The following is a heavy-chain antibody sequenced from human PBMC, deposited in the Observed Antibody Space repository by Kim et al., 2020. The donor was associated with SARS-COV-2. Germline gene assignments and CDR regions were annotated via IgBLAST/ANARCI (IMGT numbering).Heavy chain of an antibody. CDR1: GGSISSYY. Sequence: SETLSLTCTVSGGSISSYYWSWIRQPRGKGLEWIGYIYYSGSTNYNPSLKSRVTISVDTSKNQFSLKLSSVTAADTAVYYCARGEYCSGGSCYWGNGYYYGMDVWGQGSTVTVSS. D-gene: IGHD2-15*01. CDR2: IYYSGST. J-gene: IGHJ6*02. V-gene: IGHV4-59*13. CDR3: ARGEYCSGGSCYWGNGYYYGMDV.